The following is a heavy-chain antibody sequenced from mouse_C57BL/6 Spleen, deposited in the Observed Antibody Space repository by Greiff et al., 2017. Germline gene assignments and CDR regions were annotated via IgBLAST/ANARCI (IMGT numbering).Heavy chain of an antibody. Sequence: QVQLQQPGTELVKPGASVKLSCKASGYTFTSYWMHWVKQRPGQGLEWIGNINPSNGGTNYNEKFKSKATLTVDKSSSTAYMQLSSLTSEDSAVYYCASWPLTVVATPWYFDVWGTGTTVTVSS. V-gene: IGHV1-53*01. CDR2: INPSNGGT. J-gene: IGHJ1*03. D-gene: IGHD1-1*01. CDR1: GYTFTSYW. CDR3: ASWPLTVVATPWYFDV.